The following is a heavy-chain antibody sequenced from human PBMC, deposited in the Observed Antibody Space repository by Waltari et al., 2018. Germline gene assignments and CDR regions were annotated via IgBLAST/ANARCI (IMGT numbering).Heavy chain of an antibody. Sequence: QLQLQESGPGLVKPSETLSLTCPVSCGSISSRSYYWGWIRQPPGKGLEWIGSIYYSGSTYYNPSLKSRVTISVDTSKNQFSLKLSSVTAADTAVYYCARVRPHFDYWGQGTLVTVSS. CDR1: CGSISSRSYY. CDR3: ARVRPHFDY. V-gene: IGHV4-39*07. CDR2: IYYSGST. J-gene: IGHJ4*02.